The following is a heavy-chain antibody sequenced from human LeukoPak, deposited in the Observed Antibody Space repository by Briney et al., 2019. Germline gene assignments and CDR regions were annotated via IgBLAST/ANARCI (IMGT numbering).Heavy chain of an antibody. CDR3: ARGGGTFDY. Sequence: GRSLRLSCAASGFTFSSYAMHWVRQAPGKGLEWVAVISYDGSIKYYADSVKGRFTISRDNAKNTLYLQMNSLRAEDTAVYYCARGGGTFDYWGQGTLVTVSS. J-gene: IGHJ4*02. CDR2: ISYDGSIK. V-gene: IGHV3-30*04. D-gene: IGHD2-15*01. CDR1: GFTFSSYA.